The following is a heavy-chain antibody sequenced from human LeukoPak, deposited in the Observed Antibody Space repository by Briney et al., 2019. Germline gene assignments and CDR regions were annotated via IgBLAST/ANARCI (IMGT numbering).Heavy chain of an antibody. CDR1: GFTVSSNY. D-gene: IGHD3/OR15-3a*01. J-gene: IGHJ6*02. Sequence: GGSLILSCAASGFTVSSNYMSWVRQAPGKGLEWVSVIYSGGSTYYADSVKGRFTISRDNSKNTLYLQMNSLRAEDTAVYYCARWTSYYYYYGMDVWGQGTTVTVSS. V-gene: IGHV3-53*01. CDR3: ARWTSYYYYYGMDV. CDR2: IYSGGST.